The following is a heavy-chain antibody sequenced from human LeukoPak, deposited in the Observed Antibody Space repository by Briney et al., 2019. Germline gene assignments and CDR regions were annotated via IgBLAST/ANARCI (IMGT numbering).Heavy chain of an antibody. Sequence: GGSLRLSCAASGFTFSSYWMSWVRQAPGKGLGWVANIKQDGSEKYYVDSVKGRFTISRDNAKNSLYLQMNGLRAGDTAVYYCARVFCSSTSCYVSSEAFDIWGQGTMVTVSS. D-gene: IGHD2-2*01. CDR2: IKQDGSEK. V-gene: IGHV3-7*03. CDR1: GFTFSSYW. J-gene: IGHJ3*02. CDR3: ARVFCSSTSCYVSSEAFDI.